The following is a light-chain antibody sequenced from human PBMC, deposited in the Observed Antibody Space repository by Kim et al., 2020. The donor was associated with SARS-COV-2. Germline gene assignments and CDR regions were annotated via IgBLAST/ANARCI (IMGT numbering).Light chain of an antibody. Sequence: GQTVTVSCSGTYSNSGGNTVNWYQQLPGAAPKLLIYSTSQRPSGVPDRFSGSKSGTSASLAITGVRPEDEADYSCAAWDDSLNGYLFGTGTKVTVL. CDR2: STS. J-gene: IGLJ1*01. CDR3: AAWDDSLNGYL. V-gene: IGLV1-44*01. CDR1: YSNSGGNT.